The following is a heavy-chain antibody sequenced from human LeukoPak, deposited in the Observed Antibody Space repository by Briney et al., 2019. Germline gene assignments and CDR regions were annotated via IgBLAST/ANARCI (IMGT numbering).Heavy chain of an antibody. D-gene: IGHD6-19*01. CDR1: GFTFDDYA. V-gene: IGHV3-9*01. J-gene: IGHJ4*02. CDR2: ISWNSGSI. Sequence: GGSLRLSCAASGFTFDDYAMHWVRQAPGKGLEWVSGISWNSGSIGYADSVKGRFTISRDNAKNSLYLQMNSLRAEVTALYYCAKEIAVAGLGYWGQGTLVTVSS. CDR3: AKEIAVAGLGY.